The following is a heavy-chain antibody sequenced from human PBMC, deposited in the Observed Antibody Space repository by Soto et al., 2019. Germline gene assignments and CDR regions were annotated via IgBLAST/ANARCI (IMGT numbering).Heavy chain of an antibody. Sequence: QVQLQESGPGLVKPSQTLSLTCTVSAGSIGSGFYYWSWIRQHPGKGLEWIGYIYSRGNTYYNPSLKSRVTISLDTSDNQVSLTLSSVTAADTAVYYCARGTYYFYMDVWGKGTTVTVSS. CDR1: AGSIGSGFYY. CDR3: ARGTYYFYMDV. CDR2: IYSRGNT. V-gene: IGHV4-31*03. J-gene: IGHJ6*03.